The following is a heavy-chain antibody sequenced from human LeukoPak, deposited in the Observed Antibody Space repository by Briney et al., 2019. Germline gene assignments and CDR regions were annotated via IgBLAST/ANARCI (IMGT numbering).Heavy chain of an antibody. CDR3: AREPLVRGSLSYYFDH. Sequence: GASVKLSCTASGSIFTGYYINWVRQVPGQGLEWMGWINPNSGDTNYGQKVQGRVTMTRHTSISTAYMDLSRLRSDDTAVYYCAREPLVRGSLSYYFDHWGQGTLVTVSS. CDR2: INPNSGDT. D-gene: IGHD3-10*01. V-gene: IGHV1-2*02. J-gene: IGHJ4*02. CDR1: GSIFTGYY.